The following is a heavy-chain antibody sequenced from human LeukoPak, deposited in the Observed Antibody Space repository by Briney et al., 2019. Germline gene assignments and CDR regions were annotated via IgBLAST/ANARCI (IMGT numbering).Heavy chain of an antibody. CDR3: ARDRGSGTEDV. CDR1: GFTSSDYY. Sequence: PGGSLRLSCAASGFTSSDYYMSWIRQAPGKGLEWVSYISSSSSYTNYADSVKGRFTISRDNAKNSLDLQMNSLRAEDTAVYYCARDRGSGTEDVWGQGTTVTVSS. V-gene: IGHV3-11*05. CDR2: ISSSSSYT. J-gene: IGHJ6*02. D-gene: IGHD3-10*01.